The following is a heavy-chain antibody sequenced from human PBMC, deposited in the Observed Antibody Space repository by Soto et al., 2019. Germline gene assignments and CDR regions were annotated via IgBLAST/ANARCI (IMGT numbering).Heavy chain of an antibody. D-gene: IGHD1-26*01. V-gene: IGHV3-66*01. CDR3: ATAKLLLPWLFDY. CDR2: IYSGGST. J-gene: IGHJ4*02. CDR1: GFTVSSNY. Sequence: GGSLRLSCAASGFTVSSNYMSWVRQAPGKGLEWVSVIYSGGSTYYADSVKGRFTISRDDSKNTLFLRMNSLRAEDTAVYYCATAKLLLPWLFDYWGQGTLVTVSS.